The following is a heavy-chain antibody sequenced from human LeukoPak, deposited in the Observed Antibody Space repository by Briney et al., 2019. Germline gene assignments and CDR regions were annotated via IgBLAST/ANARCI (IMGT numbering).Heavy chain of an antibody. CDR3: VRGDWYFES. Sequence: GGSLRLSCVTSGFNFSDSRMTCVRQAPGKGLQWVANVNRDGTEKHFLDSVEGRFTISRDNAKKSLYLQMSSLGPQDTAVYFCVRGDWYFESWGQGTLVTVSS. J-gene: IGHJ4*02. CDR2: VNRDGTEK. V-gene: IGHV3-7*04. D-gene: IGHD2-21*01. CDR1: GFNFSDSR.